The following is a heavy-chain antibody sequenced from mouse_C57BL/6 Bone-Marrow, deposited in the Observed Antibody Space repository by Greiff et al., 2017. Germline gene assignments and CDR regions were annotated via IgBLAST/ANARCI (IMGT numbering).Heavy chain of an antibody. D-gene: IGHD1-1*01. V-gene: IGHV14-1*01. Sequence: VQLQQSGAELVRPGASVKLSCTASGFNIKDYYMHWVKQRPEQGLEWIGRIDPEDGDTEYAPQFQGKATMTADTSSNTAYLQLSSLTSEDTAVYYCTTSVTTVVDRDYWGQGTSVTVSS. J-gene: IGHJ4*01. CDR1: GFNIKDYY. CDR3: TTSVTTVVDRDY. CDR2: IDPEDGDT.